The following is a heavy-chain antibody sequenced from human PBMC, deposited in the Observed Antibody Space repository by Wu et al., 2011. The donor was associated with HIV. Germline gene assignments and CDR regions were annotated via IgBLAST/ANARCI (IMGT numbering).Heavy chain of an antibody. CDR2: IIPIFGTA. D-gene: IGHD3-9*01. CDR1: GGTFSRYI. Sequence: QVKLVQSGAEVKKPGSSVKVSCKASGGTFSRYIITWVRQAPGQGLEWMGGIIPIFGTANYAQKFQGRVTIIADKSANTAYMELSSLRSEDTAVYYCARRGGGMDILTGFSPLYYWGQGTPVTVSS. V-gene: IGHV1-69*14. CDR3: ARRGGGMDILTGFSPLYY. J-gene: IGHJ4*02.